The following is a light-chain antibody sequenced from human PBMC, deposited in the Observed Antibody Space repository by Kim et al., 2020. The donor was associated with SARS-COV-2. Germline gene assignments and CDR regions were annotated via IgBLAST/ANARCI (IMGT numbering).Light chain of an antibody. CDR3: QQSYSTLGRT. CDR1: QSISSY. Sequence: SVGDRVTITCRASQSISSYLNWYQQKPGKAPKLLIYAASSLQSGVPSRFSGSGSGTDFTLTNSSLQPEDFATYYCQQSYSTLGRTFGQGTKVDIK. V-gene: IGKV1-39*01. CDR2: AAS. J-gene: IGKJ1*01.